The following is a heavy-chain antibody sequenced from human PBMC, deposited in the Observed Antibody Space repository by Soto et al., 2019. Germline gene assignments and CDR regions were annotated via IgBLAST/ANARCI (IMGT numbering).Heavy chain of an antibody. CDR1: GGSISSGDYY. J-gene: IGHJ5*02. Sequence: QVQLQESGPGLVKPSQTLSLTCTVSGGSISSGDYYWSWIRQPPGKGLEWIGYIYYSGSTYYNPSLKSRVTISVDTSKNEFSLRLSSVTAADTAVYYCARERPDGCRLDPWGQGTLVTVSS. CDR2: IYYSGST. V-gene: IGHV4-30-4*01. CDR3: ARERPDGCRLDP. D-gene: IGHD6-19*01.